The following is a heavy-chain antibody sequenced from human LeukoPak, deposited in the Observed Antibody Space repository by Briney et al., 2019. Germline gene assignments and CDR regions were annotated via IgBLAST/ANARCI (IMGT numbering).Heavy chain of an antibody. J-gene: IGHJ6*02. D-gene: IGHD3-10*01. CDR2: ISGYNGNT. V-gene: IGHV1-18*01. CDR3: ARVNFYGSGSYLDYYHYYGMDV. CDR1: GYTFTRYG. Sequence: ASVTVSCKASGYTFTRYGISWVRQAPGQGLEWMGWISGYNGNTNYGQKLQGRVTMTTDTSTSTVYMELRSLRTDDTAVYYCARVNFYGSGSYLDYYHYYGMDVWGQGTTVTVSS.